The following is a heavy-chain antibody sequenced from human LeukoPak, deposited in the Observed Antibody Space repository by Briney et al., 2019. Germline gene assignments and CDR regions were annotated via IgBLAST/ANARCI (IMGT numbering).Heavy chain of an antibody. V-gene: IGHV4-59*04. Sequence: SQTLSLTCTVSGGSISPFYWNWIRQPPGKGLEWIGNIYYSGSTYYNPSLKSRLTISLDTSQGQFSLRLSSVTAADTALYYCTRGSYDVLTCYSTRGEYWGQGALVTVSS. D-gene: IGHD3-9*01. CDR2: IYYSGST. CDR1: GGSISPFY. J-gene: IGHJ1*01. CDR3: TRGSYDVLTCYSTRGEY.